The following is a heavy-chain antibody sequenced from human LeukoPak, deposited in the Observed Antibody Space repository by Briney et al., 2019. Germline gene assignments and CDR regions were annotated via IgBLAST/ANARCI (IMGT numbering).Heavy chain of an antibody. CDR2: ISSSSSYI. V-gene: IGHV3-21*01. Sequence: GGSLRLSCAASGFTFSSYSMNWVRQAPGKGLEWVSSISSSSSYIYYADSVKGRFTISRDNSKNTLYLQMNCLRAEDTAVYYCARDSRDVYYFDYWGQGTLVTVSS. CDR1: GFTFSSYS. CDR3: ARDSRDVYYFDY. D-gene: IGHD3-10*02. J-gene: IGHJ4*02.